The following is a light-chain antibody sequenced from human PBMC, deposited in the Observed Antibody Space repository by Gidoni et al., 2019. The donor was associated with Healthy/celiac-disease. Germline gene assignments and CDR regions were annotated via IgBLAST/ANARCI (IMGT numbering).Light chain of an antibody. CDR3: QQYDNLPLT. CDR2: DAS. V-gene: IGKV1-33*01. J-gene: IGKJ4*01. CDR1: QDIINY. Sequence: DIQMPQSPSSLSASVGDRGTITCQSIQDIINYLNWYQQKPGKAPKLLIDDASNLETGVPSRFSGSVSGTDFNFIISSLQPEDIAIYYCQQYDNLPLTFGGGTKVEIK.